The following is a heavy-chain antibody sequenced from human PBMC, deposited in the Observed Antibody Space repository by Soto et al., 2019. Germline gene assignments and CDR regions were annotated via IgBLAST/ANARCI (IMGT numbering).Heavy chain of an antibody. V-gene: IGHV4-59*01. CDR1: GGSISSYY. J-gene: IGHJ6*02. D-gene: IGHD1-20*01. Sequence: QVQLQESGPGLVKPSETLSLTCTVSGGSISSYYWSWIRQPPGKGLEWIGYIYYSGITNYNPSLKSCVTLSVDTSKLQFSLKLSSVTAGDTAVYYCARYKSNYYYGMDVWGQGTTVTVSS. CDR2: IYYSGIT. CDR3: ARYKSNYYYGMDV.